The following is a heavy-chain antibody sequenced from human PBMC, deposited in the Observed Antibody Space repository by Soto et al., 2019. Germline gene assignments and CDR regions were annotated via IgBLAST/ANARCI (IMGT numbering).Heavy chain of an antibody. V-gene: IGHV1-69*13. CDR3: ARGAEYSSSAY. CDR2: IIPMFRTS. Sequence: ASVKVSCKASGGTFSRFAISWVRQAPGQGLEWMGAIIPMFRTSNYAQRFQGRVTITADDSTSTAYMELSSLRSEDTAVYYCARGAEYSSSAYWGQGTPVTVSS. J-gene: IGHJ4*02. CDR1: GGTFSRFA. D-gene: IGHD6-6*01.